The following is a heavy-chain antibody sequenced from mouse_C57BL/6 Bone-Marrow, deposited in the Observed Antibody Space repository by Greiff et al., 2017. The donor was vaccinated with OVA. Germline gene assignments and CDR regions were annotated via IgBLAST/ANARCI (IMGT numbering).Heavy chain of an antibody. CDR1: GYTFTSYW. CDR2: IDPSDSYT. J-gene: IGHJ3*01. CDR3: ARWGNWAWFAY. Sequence: QVQLKQPGAELVKPGASVKLSCKASGYTFTSYWMQWVKQRPGQGLEWIGEIDPSDSYTNYNQKFKGKATLTVATSSSTAYMQLSSLTSEDSAVYYCARWGNWAWFAYWGQGTLVTVSA. V-gene: IGHV1-50*01. D-gene: IGHD4-1*01.